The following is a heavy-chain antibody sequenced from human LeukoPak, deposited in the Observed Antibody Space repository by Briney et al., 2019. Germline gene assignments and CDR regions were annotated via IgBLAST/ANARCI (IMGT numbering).Heavy chain of an antibody. D-gene: IGHD3-3*01. CDR1: GYTFTSYG. Sequence: ASVKVSCKASGYTFTSYGISWVRQAPGQGLEWMGWISAYNGNTNYAQKLQGRVTMTTDTSTSTAYMELRSLRSDDTAVYYCAREFNYDFWSGYSPDAFDIWGQGTMVTVSS. J-gene: IGHJ3*02. CDR2: ISAYNGNT. V-gene: IGHV1-18*01. CDR3: AREFNYDFWSGYSPDAFDI.